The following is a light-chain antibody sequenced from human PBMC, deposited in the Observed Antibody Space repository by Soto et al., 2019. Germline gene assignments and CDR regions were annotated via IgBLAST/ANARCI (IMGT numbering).Light chain of an antibody. J-gene: IGKJ4*01. CDR3: QQYNNWPLT. CDR1: QSVSSN. V-gene: IGKV3-15*01. Sequence: EIVMTQSPATLSVSPGERATLSCRASQSVSSNLAWYQQKPGQATRLLIHGASTRATGIPARFSGSGSGTEFTLTISSLQSEDFAVYYCQQYNNWPLTFGGGTKVEIK. CDR2: GAS.